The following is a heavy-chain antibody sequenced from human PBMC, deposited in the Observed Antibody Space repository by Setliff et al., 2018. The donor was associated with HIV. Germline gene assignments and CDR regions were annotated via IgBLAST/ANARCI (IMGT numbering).Heavy chain of an antibody. D-gene: IGHD6-19*01. CDR2: IYYSGTT. V-gene: IGHV4-39*01. Sequence: SSETLSLTCTISGGSISNSDYYWGWIRRPPGKGLEWIGSIYYSGTTYYNASLKSRVTMSVDTSKNQFFLKLSSVTAADTAVYYCARRGGIAVAGRGVTRGFDIWGQGTSVTVSS. CDR3: ARRGGIAVAGRGVTRGFDI. J-gene: IGHJ3*02. CDR1: GGSISNSDYY.